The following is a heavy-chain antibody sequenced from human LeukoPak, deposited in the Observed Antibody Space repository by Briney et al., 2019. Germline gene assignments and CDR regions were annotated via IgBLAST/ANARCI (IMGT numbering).Heavy chain of an antibody. Sequence: GVSLRLSCAASGFSFSSYGMHWVRQAPGKGLEGVTNIWFDGSNQFYADSVKGRFTISRDNSKNTVYLQMNSLRAEDTAVYYCVRDPLSIRGFDHWGRGTLVTVSS. V-gene: IGHV3-33*01. D-gene: IGHD3-9*01. J-gene: IGHJ4*02. CDR2: IWFDGSNQ. CDR1: GFSFSSYG. CDR3: VRDPLSIRGFDH.